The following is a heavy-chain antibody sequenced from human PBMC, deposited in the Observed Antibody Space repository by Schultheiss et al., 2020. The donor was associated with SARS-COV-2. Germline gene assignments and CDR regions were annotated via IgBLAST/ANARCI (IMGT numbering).Heavy chain of an antibody. V-gene: IGHV4-59*08. CDR2: INHSGST. J-gene: IGHJ3*02. CDR3: ARIGIQLWLRPFDDAFDI. CDR1: GGSISSYY. Sequence: SETLSLTCTVSGGSISSYYWSWIRQPPGKGLEWIGEINHSGSTNYNPSLKSRVTISVDTSKNQFSLKLSSVTAADTAVYYCARIGIQLWLRPFDDAFDIWGQGTMVTVSS. D-gene: IGHD5-18*01.